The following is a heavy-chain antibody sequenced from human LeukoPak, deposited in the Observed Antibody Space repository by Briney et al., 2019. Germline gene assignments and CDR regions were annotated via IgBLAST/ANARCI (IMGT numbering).Heavy chain of an antibody. D-gene: IGHD5-24*01. V-gene: IGHV4-59*08. CDR1: GGYIGTYY. CDR2: IFHSGAT. CDR3: ARGTGNYNYFDP. Sequence: PSETLSLTCSVSGGYIGTYYWTWIRQPPGKGLEWIGYIFHSGATKYDTSLKGRVTISLDMSKNQFSLRLGSVTATDTAVYYCARGTGNYNYFDPWGQGTLVTVSS. J-gene: IGHJ5*02.